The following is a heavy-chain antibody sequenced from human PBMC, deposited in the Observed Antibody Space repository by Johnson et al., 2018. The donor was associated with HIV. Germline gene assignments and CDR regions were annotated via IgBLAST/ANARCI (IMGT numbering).Heavy chain of an antibody. CDR3: ARVVRGSNGWRGAFDI. D-gene: IGHD6-19*01. V-gene: IGHV3-74*02. Sequence: EVQLLESGGGVVQPGRSLRLSCAASGFTFSSYAMHWVRQAPGKGLEWVSRINSDGSSTSYADSVKGRFTISRDNAKNSLYLQMNSLRAEDTAFYYCARVVRGSNGWRGAFDIWGQGTKVTVAS. CDR2: INSDGSST. J-gene: IGHJ3*02. CDR1: GFTFSSYA.